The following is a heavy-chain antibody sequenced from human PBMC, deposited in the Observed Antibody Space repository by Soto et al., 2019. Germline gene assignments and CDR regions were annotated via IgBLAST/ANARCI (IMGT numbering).Heavy chain of an antibody. CDR3: ARGPYYYDSSGYYIYYYYGMDV. V-gene: IGHV3-33*01. D-gene: IGHD3-22*01. J-gene: IGHJ6*02. CDR2: IWYDGSNK. CDR1: GFTFSSYG. Sequence: QVQLVESGGGVVQPGRSLRLSCAASGFTFSSYGMHWVRQAPGKGLEWVAVIWYDGSNKYYADSVKGRFTISRDNSKKTLYLQMNSLRAEDTAVYYCARGPYYYDSSGYYIYYYYGMDVWGQGTTVTVSS.